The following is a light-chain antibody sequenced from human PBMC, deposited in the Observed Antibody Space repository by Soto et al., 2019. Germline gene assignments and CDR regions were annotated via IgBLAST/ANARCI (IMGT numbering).Light chain of an antibody. Sequence: QSVLTQPASVSGSPGQSITISCTGTSSDVGGYNSVSWYQQHPGEAPKLMISEVSDRPSGVSNRFSGSKSGNTASLTISGLQAEDEADYYCSSYTSSTTLVFGGGTKLTVL. J-gene: IGLJ3*02. V-gene: IGLV2-14*01. CDR2: EVS. CDR1: SSDVGGYNS. CDR3: SSYTSSTTLV.